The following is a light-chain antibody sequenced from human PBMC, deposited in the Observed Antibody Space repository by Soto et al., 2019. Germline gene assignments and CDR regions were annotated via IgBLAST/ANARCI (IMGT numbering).Light chain of an antibody. CDR3: TSSAGGTNV. V-gene: IGLV2-8*01. CDR1: SSDVGGYNY. Sequence: QSALTQPPSASGSPGQSVTISCTGTSSDVGGYNYVSWYQQHPGKVPKLMVYEVNKRPSGVPDRFSGSKSGNTASLTVSGLPAEDAAYYCCTSSAGGTNVFGTGTKLTVL. CDR2: EVN. J-gene: IGLJ1*01.